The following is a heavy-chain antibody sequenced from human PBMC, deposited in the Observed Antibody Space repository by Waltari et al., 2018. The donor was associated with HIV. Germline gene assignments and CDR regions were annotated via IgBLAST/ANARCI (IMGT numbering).Heavy chain of an antibody. J-gene: IGHJ4*02. V-gene: IGHV3-73*02. D-gene: IGHD3-16*01. CDR3: TGALAY. CDR2: IRSRGNRYAT. CDR1: GFTFSASA. Sequence: EVQLVESGGGLVQPGGSLRVSCAASGFTFSASAIHWVRQASGKGLEWVGRIRSRGNRYATAYGASVKGRFTVSRDDSKNTAYLQMNNLKTEDTAVYYCTGALAYWGQGTLVTVSP.